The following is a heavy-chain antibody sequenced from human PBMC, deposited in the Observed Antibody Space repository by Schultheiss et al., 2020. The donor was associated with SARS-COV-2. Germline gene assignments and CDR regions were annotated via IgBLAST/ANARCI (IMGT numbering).Heavy chain of an antibody. CDR2: ISAYNGNT. CDR1: GGTFSSYA. CDR3: ARDFPEARGAFDS. V-gene: IGHV1-18*01. D-gene: IGHD6-6*01. Sequence: ASVKVSCKASGGTFSSYAISWVRQAPGQGLEWMGWISAYNGNTNYAQKLQGRVTMTTDTSTSTAYMELRSLRSDDTAVYYCARDFPEARGAFDSWGQGTLVTVSS. J-gene: IGHJ4*02.